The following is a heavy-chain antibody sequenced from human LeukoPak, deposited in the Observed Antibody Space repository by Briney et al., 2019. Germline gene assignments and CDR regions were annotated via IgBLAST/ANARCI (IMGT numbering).Heavy chain of an antibody. CDR1: GFTFSSYW. J-gene: IGHJ6*02. V-gene: IGHV3-7*03. CDR3: AGGGGLDV. D-gene: IGHD3-16*01. Sequence: GGSLRLSCAASGFTFSSYWMNWARQAPGKGLEWVASINHNGNVNYYVDSVKGRFTISRDNAKNSLYLQMSNLRAEDTAVYFCAGGGGLDVWAKGPRSPSP. CDR2: INHNGNVN.